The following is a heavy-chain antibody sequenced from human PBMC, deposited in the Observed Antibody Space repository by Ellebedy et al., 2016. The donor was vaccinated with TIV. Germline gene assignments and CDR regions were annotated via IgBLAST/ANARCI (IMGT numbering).Heavy chain of an antibody. J-gene: IGHJ5*02. V-gene: IGHV4-39*07. Sequence: MPSETLSLTCSVSGGSINSCDCYWSWIRQPPGKGLEWIGSIYYSGSAYYNPSLTSRVTVSVDTSKNQFSLNLSSVTAADTAVYYCARDPALPRGRFDTWGQGTLVTVSS. CDR2: IYYSGSA. CDR3: ARDPALPRGRFDT. CDR1: GGSINSCDCY.